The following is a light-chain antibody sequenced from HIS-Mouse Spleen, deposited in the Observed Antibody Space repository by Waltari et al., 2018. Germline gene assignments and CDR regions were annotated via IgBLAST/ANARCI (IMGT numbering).Light chain of an antibody. J-gene: IGKJ2*01. CDR2: GAS. CDR3: QQYNNWPPYT. V-gene: IGKV3-15*01. Sequence: EIVMTQSPATVSVSPGERATLSCRASQSVCSNLAWYQQKPGQAPRLLIYGASTRATGIPARFSGSGSGTEFTLTISSLQSEDFAVYYCQQYNNWPPYTFGQGTKLEIK. CDR1: QSVCSN.